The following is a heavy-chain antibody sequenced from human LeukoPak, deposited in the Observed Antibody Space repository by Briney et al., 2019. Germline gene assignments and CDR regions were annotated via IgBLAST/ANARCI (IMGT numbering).Heavy chain of an antibody. CDR3: AARPGGYASFDI. CDR2: IVVGSSNT. D-gene: IGHD3-16*01. V-gene: IGHV1-58*02. CDR1: GFTFTNSA. J-gene: IGHJ3*02. Sequence: SVEVSCKTSGFTFTNSAMQWVRQTRGQRLEWIGWIVVGSSNTDYTQKFQERVTITRDMSTGTAYMELSSLRSEDTAVYYCAARPGGYASFDIWGQGTMVTVSS.